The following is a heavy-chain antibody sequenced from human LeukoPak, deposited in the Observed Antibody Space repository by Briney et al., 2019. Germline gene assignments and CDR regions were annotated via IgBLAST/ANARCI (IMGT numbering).Heavy chain of an antibody. D-gene: IGHD5-24*01. V-gene: IGHV1-2*02. J-gene: IGHJ4*02. Sequence: GASVKVSCKASGYTFTGYYMHWVRQAPGQGLEWMGWINPNSGGTNYAQKFQGRVTMTRDTSISTAYMELSSLRSEDTAVYYCARRLRRDGYNFAGGYWGQGTLVTVSS. CDR2: INPNSGGT. CDR1: GYTFTGYY. CDR3: ARRLRRDGYNFAGGY.